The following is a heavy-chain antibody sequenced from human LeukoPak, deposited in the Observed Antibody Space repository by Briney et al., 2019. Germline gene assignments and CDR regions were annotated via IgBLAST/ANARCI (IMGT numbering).Heavy chain of an antibody. D-gene: IGHD6-13*01. Sequence: ASVKVSCKASGYTFTSYGISWVRQAPGQGLEWMGWISAYNGNTNYAQRLQGRVTMTTDTSTSTAYMELRSLRSDDTAVYYCARDNIAAAAFDIWGQGAMVTVSS. CDR3: ARDNIAAAAFDI. CDR1: GYTFTSYG. V-gene: IGHV1-18*01. CDR2: ISAYNGNT. J-gene: IGHJ3*02.